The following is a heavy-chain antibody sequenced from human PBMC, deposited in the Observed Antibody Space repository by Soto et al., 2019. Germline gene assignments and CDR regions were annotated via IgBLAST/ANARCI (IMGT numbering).Heavy chain of an antibody. CDR1: GFTVSSNY. D-gene: IGHD3-22*01. CDR3: ARNYYDNSGGFDY. CDR2: IYSGGST. Sequence: EVQLVESGGGLIQPGGSLRLSCAASGFTVSSNYMSWVRQAPGKGLEWVSVIYSGGSTYYADSVKGRFTISRDNSKNTLYLQMNGLRAEDTAVYYCARNYYDNSGGFDYWGQGTLVTVSS. V-gene: IGHV3-53*01. J-gene: IGHJ4*02.